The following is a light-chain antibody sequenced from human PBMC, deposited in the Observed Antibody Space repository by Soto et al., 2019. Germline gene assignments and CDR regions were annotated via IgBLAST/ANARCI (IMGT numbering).Light chain of an antibody. CDR2: DAS. CDR1: QSVSSY. Sequence: EIVLTQSPATLSWSPGERATLSCRASQSVSSYLAWYQQKPGQAPRLLIYDASNRATGIPARFSGSGSGTDFTLTISSLEPEDFAVYYCQQRSNWPPIITFGQGTRLEIK. J-gene: IGKJ5*01. V-gene: IGKV3-11*01. CDR3: QQRSNWPPIIT.